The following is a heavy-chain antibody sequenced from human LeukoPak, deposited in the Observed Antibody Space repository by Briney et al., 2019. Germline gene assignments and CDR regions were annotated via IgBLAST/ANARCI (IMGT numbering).Heavy chain of an antibody. D-gene: IGHD5-12*01. CDR3: AKASGYDKYFDY. CDR1: GFTFSSYA. J-gene: IGHJ4*02. CDR2: ISGSGGST. Sequence: PGGSLRLSCAASGFTFSSYAMSWVRQAPGKGLEWVSAISGSGGSTYYADSVKGRFTIPRDNSKNTLYLQMNSLRAEDTAVYYCAKASGYDKYFDYWGQGTLVTVSS. V-gene: IGHV3-23*01.